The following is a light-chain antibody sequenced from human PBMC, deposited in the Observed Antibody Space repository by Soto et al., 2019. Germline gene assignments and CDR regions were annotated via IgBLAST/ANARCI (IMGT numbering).Light chain of an antibody. CDR3: QQYNGYST. J-gene: IGKJ1*01. Sequence: DIQMTQSPSTLSASVGDGVTITCRASQSISSWLAWYQQKPGKAPKILIYDASSLESGVPSRFSGSGSGTEFTLTISSLQPDDFATYYCQQYNGYSTFGQGTKVDI. CDR2: DAS. V-gene: IGKV1-5*01. CDR1: QSISSW.